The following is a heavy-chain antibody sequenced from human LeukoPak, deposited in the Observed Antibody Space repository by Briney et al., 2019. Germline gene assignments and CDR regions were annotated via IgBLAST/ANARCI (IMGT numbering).Heavy chain of an antibody. J-gene: IGHJ6*02. CDR2: INPRGGSA. CDR3: ARDLDSSREDV. Sequence: ASVKVSCKASGYTFTNFYMHWVRQVPGQGLEWMGIINPRGGSASSAQKFQGRVTLTRDTSTSTVYMELSRLRSEDTALYYCARDLDSSREDVWGQGTTVTVSS. D-gene: IGHD3-22*01. V-gene: IGHV1-46*01. CDR1: GYTFTNFY.